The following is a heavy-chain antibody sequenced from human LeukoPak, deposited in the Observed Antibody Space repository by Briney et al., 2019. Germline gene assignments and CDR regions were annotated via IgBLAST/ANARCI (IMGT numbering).Heavy chain of an antibody. D-gene: IGHD3-10*01. Sequence: WXGWMNPNSGNTGYEQKFQGRVTMTRNTSISTAYMELSSLRSEDTAVYYCARGILWFGETFDYWGQGTLVTVSS. CDR2: MNPNSGNT. J-gene: IGHJ4*02. V-gene: IGHV1-8*01. CDR3: ARGILWFGETFDY.